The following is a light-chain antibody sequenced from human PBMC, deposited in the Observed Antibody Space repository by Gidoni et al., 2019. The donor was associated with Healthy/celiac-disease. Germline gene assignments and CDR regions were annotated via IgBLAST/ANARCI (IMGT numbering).Light chain of an antibody. CDR1: SPNIGSNT. Sequence: QSVLTQPPSASGTPGQRVTISCSGSSPNIGSNTVNWYQQLPGTAPKLLIYSNNQRPSGVPDLFSGSKSGTSASLAISGLQSEDEADYYCAAWDDSLNGPYYVFGTGTKVTVL. V-gene: IGLV1-44*01. CDR3: AAWDDSLNGPYYV. CDR2: SNN. J-gene: IGLJ1*01.